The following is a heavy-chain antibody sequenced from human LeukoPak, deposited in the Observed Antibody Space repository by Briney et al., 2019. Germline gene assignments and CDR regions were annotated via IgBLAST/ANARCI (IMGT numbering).Heavy chain of an antibody. CDR3: AKGDTYYYDSSRYPDY. CDR1: GFTFSSYG. CDR2: ISYDGSNK. Sequence: GGSLRLSCAASGFTFSSYGMHWVRQAPVKVLEWVAVISYDGSNKYYADSVKGRFTISRDNSKNTLYLQMNSLRAEDTAVYYCAKGDTYYYDSSRYPDYWGQGTLVTVSS. D-gene: IGHD3-22*01. J-gene: IGHJ4*02. V-gene: IGHV3-30*18.